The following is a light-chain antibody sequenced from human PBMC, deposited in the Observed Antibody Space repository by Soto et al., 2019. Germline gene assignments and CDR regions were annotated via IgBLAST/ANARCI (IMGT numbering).Light chain of an antibody. J-gene: IGKJ5*01. CDR2: EAS. Sequence: DIQMTQSPSTLSASVGDRATITCRASQSIRYWLAWFQQKPGKAPRLLIYEASRLESGVPSRISGSGSGTDFALKISRVEAEDVGVYYCMQGTHWPITFGQGTRLEIK. V-gene: IGKV1-5*03. CDR3: MQGTHWPIT. CDR1: QSIRYW.